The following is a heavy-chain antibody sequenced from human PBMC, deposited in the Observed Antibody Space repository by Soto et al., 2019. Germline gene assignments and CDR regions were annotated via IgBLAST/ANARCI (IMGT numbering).Heavy chain of an antibody. V-gene: IGHV1-69*13. CDR2: IIPIFGTA. J-gene: IGHJ5*02. CDR1: GGTFSSYA. CDR3: ARHSPVVWFGELLSNWFDP. Sequence: GASVKVSCKASGGTFSSYAISWVRQAPGQGLEWMGGIIPIFGTANYAQKFQGRVTITADESTSTAYMELSSLRSEDTAVYYCARHSPVVWFGELLSNWFDPWGQGTLVTVSS. D-gene: IGHD3-10*01.